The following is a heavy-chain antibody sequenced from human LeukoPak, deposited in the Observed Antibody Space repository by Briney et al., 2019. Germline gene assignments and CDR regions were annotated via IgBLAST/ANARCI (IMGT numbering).Heavy chain of an antibody. Sequence: TLTCTASGYTFTGSYIHWGRHRPAQELEWMVWINSITGGTNYAQNFHSRVTMTSDTSINIAYMKLSRLTSDDTAVYYCARGTFSNYYGSGRYSYFDYCGQGALGTVSS. CDR1: GYTFTGSY. J-gene: IGHJ4*02. V-gene: IGHV1-2*02. D-gene: IGHD3-10*01. CDR3: ARGTFSNYYGSGRYSYFDY. CDR2: INSITGGT.